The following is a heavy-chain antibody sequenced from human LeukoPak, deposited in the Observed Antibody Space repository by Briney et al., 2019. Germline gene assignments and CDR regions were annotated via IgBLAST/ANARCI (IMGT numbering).Heavy chain of an antibody. J-gene: IGHJ3*02. CDR3: ARAFKGYGVYDAFDI. V-gene: IGHV3-21*01. Sequence: GGSLRLSCAASGFTFSSYSMNWVRRAPGKGLGWVSSISSSSSYIYYADSVKGRFTISRDNAKNSLYLQMNSLRAEDTAVYYCARAFKGYGVYDAFDIWGQGTMVTVSS. D-gene: IGHD4-17*01. CDR2: ISSSSSYI. CDR1: GFTFSSYS.